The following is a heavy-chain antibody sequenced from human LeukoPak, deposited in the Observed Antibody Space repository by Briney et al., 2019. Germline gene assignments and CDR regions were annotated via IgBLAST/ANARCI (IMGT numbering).Heavy chain of an antibody. Sequence: GGSLRLSCAASGFTFSSYAMHWVRQAPGKGLEYVSAISSNGGSTYYANSVKGRFTISRDNSKNTLYLQMGSLRAEDMAVYYCARREDYYGSGSYAFDIWGQGTMVTVSS. D-gene: IGHD3-10*01. CDR2: ISSNGGST. CDR3: ARREDYYGSGSYAFDI. V-gene: IGHV3-64*01. J-gene: IGHJ3*02. CDR1: GFTFSSYA.